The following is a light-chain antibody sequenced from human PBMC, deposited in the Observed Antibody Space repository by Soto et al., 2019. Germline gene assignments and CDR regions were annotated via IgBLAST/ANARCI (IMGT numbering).Light chain of an antibody. J-gene: IGKJ2*01. CDR2: DAS. V-gene: IGKV3-11*01. Sequence: EIVLTQSPATLSLSPGERATLSCRASQSVSRYLAWYQQKPGQAPRLLIYDASNRATGIPARFSGSGSGTDFNLTISSLEPEDFAVYYCQQRSKYTFGQGTKLEIK. CDR1: QSVSRY. CDR3: QQRSKYT.